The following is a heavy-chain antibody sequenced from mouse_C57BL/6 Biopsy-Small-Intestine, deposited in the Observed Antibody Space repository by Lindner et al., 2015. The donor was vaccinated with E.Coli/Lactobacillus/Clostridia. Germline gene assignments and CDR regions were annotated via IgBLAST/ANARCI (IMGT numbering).Heavy chain of an antibody. D-gene: IGHD1-1*01. V-gene: IGHV1S18*01. J-gene: IGHJ1*01. CDR3: AAYSGNDYYYYYYAMDV. Sequence: VKVRPRKASGFTFTSSTMQWVRQARGQRLEWIGWIVVGSGITNYAQNLQERVTITRDMSTSTAYMELTSLRSDDTAVYYCAAYSGNDYYYYYYAMDVWGQGTTVTVSS. CDR2: IVVGSGIT. CDR1: GFTFTSST.